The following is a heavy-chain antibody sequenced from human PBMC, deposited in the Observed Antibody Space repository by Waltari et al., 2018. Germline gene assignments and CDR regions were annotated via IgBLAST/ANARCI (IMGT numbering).Heavy chain of an antibody. D-gene: IGHD6-19*01. Sequence: EVQLVQSGAEVKKPGESLTISCKGSGYSFTSYWIGWVRQMPGKGLEWMGIIYPGDSDTRYSPSFQGQVTISADKSISTAYLQWSSLKASDTAMYYCARVPYSIAVAGYFDYWGQGTLVTVSS. V-gene: IGHV5-51*01. J-gene: IGHJ4*02. CDR1: GYSFTSYW. CDR2: IYPGDSDT. CDR3: ARVPYSIAVAGYFDY.